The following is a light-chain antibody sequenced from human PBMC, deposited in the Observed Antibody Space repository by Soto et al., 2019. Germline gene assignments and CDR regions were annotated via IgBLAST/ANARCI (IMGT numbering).Light chain of an antibody. J-gene: IGLJ1*01. CDR3: SSYTSSSTLV. CDR1: SSDVGGYNY. V-gene: IGLV2-14*01. Sequence: QSALTQPASVSGSPGQSITISCTGTSSDVGGYNYVSWYQQHPGKAPKLMIYDVSNRPSGVSNRFSGSKSGNTASLTISGLQAEDEADYDCSSYTSSSTLVFATGTKVTVL. CDR2: DVS.